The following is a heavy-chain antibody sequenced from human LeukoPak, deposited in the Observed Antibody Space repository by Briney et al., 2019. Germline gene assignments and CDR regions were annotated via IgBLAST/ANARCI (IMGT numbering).Heavy chain of an antibody. D-gene: IGHD2-21*02. CDR2: ISWNSGSI. CDR1: GFTFDDYA. V-gene: IGHV3-9*01. CDR3: AKDFGVVTAIYAFDI. J-gene: IGHJ3*02. Sequence: PGGSLRLSCAASGFTFDDYAMHWVRQAPGKGLEWVSGISWNSGSIGYADSVKGRFTIYRDNAKNSLYLQMNSLRAEDTALYYCAKDFGVVTAIYAFDIWGQGTMVTVSS.